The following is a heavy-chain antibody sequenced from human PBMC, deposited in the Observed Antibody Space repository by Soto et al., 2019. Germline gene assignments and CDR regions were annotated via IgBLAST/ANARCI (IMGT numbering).Heavy chain of an antibody. V-gene: IGHV3-30*02. CDR2: IWYDGSNK. CDR3: AKDLRDIVVVPAAILGYYYYMDV. J-gene: IGHJ6*03. CDR1: GFTFSSYG. Sequence: GSLRLSCAASGFTFSSYGMHWVRQAPGKGLEWVAVIWYDGSNKYYADSVKGRFTISRDNSKNTLYLQMNSLRAEDTAVYYCAKDLRDIVVVPAAILGYYYYMDVWGKGTTVTVSS. D-gene: IGHD2-2*01.